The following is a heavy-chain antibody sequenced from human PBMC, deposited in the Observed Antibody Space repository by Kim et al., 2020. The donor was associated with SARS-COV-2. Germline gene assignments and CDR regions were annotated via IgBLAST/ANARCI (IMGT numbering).Heavy chain of an antibody. D-gene: IGHD6-13*01. Sequence: SETLSLTCTVSGGSVTNGGYYWSWIRQSPGKGLEWIGYIFHDGSTSYNPSLESRVNISVDTLKNEFSLKMNSMTAEDTAVYFCARGGNKSWYVVFDVGGQGTLVSVSS. V-gene: IGHV4-61*08. CDR2: IFHDGST. CDR1: GGSVTNGGYY. J-gene: IGHJ3*01. CDR3: ARGGNKSWYVVFDV.